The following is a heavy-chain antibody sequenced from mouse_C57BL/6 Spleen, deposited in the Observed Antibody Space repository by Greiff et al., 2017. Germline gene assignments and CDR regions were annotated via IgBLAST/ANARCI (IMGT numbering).Heavy chain of an antibody. CDR3: ARHEGFAY. Sequence: EVKLVESGGGLVQPGGSLKLSCAASGFTFSDYYMYWVRQTPEKRLEWVAYISNGGGSTYYPDTVKGRFTISRDNAKNTLYLQMSRLKSEDTAMYYCARHEGFAYWGQGTLVTVSA. CDR1: GFTFSDYY. V-gene: IGHV5-12*01. CDR2: ISNGGGST. J-gene: IGHJ3*01.